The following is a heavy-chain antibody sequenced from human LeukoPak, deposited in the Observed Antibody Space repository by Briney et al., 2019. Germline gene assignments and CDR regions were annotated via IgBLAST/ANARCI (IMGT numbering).Heavy chain of an antibody. CDR3: ARDRIAAAGRGDYYYGMDV. CDR1: GFTFSSYS. V-gene: IGHV3-21*01. Sequence: GGSLRLSCAASGFTFSSYSMNWVRQAPGKGLEWVSSISSSSGYIYYADSLKGRFTISRDNAKNTLYLQMNSLRAEDTAVYYCARDRIAAAGRGDYYYGMDVWGQGTTVTVSS. J-gene: IGHJ6*02. CDR2: ISSSSGYI. D-gene: IGHD6-13*01.